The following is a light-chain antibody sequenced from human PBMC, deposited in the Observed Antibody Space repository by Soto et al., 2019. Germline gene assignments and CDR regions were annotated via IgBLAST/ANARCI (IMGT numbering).Light chain of an antibody. Sequence: EVVLTQSPATLSLSPGERATLSCRASQSVSSYLAWYQQKPGQAPRLLIYGASTRATGIPARFSGSGSGTDFTLTISRLEPEDFAVYHCQQYGSSPLITFGQGTRLEI. J-gene: IGKJ5*01. V-gene: IGKV3-20*01. CDR3: QQYGSSPLIT. CDR2: GAS. CDR1: QSVSSY.